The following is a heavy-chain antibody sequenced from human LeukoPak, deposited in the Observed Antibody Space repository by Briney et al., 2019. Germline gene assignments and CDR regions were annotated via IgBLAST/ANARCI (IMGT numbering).Heavy chain of an antibody. J-gene: IGHJ4*02. D-gene: IGHD1-26*01. V-gene: IGHV4-59*11. CDR3: ARDRASGSYYDY. CDR2: IYYSGST. Sequence: SETLSLTCTVSGGSISSHYWSWLRQPPGEGLEWIGYIYYSGSTNYNPSLKSRVTISVDTSKNQFSLNLSSVTAADTAVYYCARDRASGSYYDYWGQGTLVTVSS. CDR1: GGSISSHY.